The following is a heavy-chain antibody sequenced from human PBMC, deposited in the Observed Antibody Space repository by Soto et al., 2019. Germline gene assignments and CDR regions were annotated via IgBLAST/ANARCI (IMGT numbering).Heavy chain of an antibody. D-gene: IGHD6-13*01. CDR1: GFTFDYYA. J-gene: IGHJ1*01. CDR3: VKDESINWYSGHFRH. Sequence: GGSLRLSCAASGFTFDYYAMHWVRQFPGKGLEWVSGINWNSGSIGYGDSVKGRFAISRDNAKDSLHLQMNSLSAEDTAFYYCVKDESINWYSGHFRHWGQGTLVTVSS. V-gene: IGHV3-9*01. CDR2: INWNSGSI.